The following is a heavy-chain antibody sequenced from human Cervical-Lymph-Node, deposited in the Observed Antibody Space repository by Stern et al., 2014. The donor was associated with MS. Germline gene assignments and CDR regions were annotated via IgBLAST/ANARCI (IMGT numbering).Heavy chain of an antibody. CDR1: GFIFDDFG. V-gene: IGHV3-20*01. CDR3: ARAFCTGGVCYSFPFYGMDV. J-gene: IGHJ6*02. D-gene: IGHD2-8*02. CDR2: INSNGGST. Sequence: EDQLVESGAGVVRPGGSLRLSCAASGFIFDDFGMSWVRQVPGQGPEWVSAINSNGGSTDYAASVKGRFTIARDNAKKSLYLRMNSLRVEDTAVYHCARAFCTGGVCYSFPFYGMDVWGQGTTVTVSS.